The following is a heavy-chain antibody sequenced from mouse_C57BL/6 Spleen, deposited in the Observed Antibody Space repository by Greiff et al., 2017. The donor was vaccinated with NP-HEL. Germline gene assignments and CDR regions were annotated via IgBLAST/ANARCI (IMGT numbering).Heavy chain of an antibody. V-gene: IGHV1-22*01. CDR3: ASPYYYGSSYWYFDV. D-gene: IGHD1-1*01. Sequence: DVQLQQSGPELVKPGASVKMSCKASGYTFTDYNMHWVKQSHGKSLEWIGYINPNNGGTSYNQKFKGKATLTVNKSSSTAYMELRSLTSEDSAVYYCASPYYYGSSYWYFDVWGTGTTVTVSS. CDR2: INPNNGGT. CDR1: GYTFTDYN. J-gene: IGHJ1*03.